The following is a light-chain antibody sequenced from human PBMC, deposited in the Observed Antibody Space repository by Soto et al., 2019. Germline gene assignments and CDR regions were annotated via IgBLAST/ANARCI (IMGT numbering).Light chain of an antibody. CDR3: QQYGSSPQT. CDR2: GAS. CDR1: QSVSSSY. Sequence: EIVLTQSPGTLSLSLGERATLSCRASQSVSSSYLAWYQQKPGQAPRLLIYGASSRATGIPDRFSGSGSGTDFTLTISRLEPEDFAVYYCQQYGSSPQTFDQGTKVEIK. J-gene: IGKJ1*01. V-gene: IGKV3-20*01.